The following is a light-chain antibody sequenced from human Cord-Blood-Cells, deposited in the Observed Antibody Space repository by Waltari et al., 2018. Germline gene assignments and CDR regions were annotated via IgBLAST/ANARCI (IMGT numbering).Light chain of an antibody. V-gene: IGLV2-14*01. CDR2: EVS. J-gene: IGLJ3*02. Sequence: QSALTQPASVSGPPGQSITISCTGTSSDVGGYNYVSWYQQHPGKAPKLMIFEVSKRPAGVSNRFSGSKSGNTASLTIAGLQAEDEADYYCSSYTSSSTWVFGGGTKLTVL. CDR1: SSDVGGYNY. CDR3: SSYTSSSTWV.